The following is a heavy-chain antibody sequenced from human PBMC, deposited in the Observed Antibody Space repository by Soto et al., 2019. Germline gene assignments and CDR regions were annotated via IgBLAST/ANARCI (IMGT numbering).Heavy chain of an antibody. V-gene: IGHV3-23*01. CDR3: AKAPSGYSEYFQH. CDR2: ISGSGGST. Sequence: EVQLLESGGGLVQPGGSLRLSCAASGLTFSSYAMSWVRQAPGKGLEWVSAISGSGGSTYYADSVKGRFTISRDNSKNTLYLQMNSLRAEDTAVYYCAKAPSGYSEYFQHWGQGTLVTVSS. CDR1: GLTFSSYA. J-gene: IGHJ1*01. D-gene: IGHD3-22*01.